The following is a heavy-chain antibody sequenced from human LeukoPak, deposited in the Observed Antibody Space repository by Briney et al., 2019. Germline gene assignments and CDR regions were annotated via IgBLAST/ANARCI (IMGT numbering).Heavy chain of an antibody. D-gene: IGHD7-27*01. Sequence: SETLSLTCSVSGGSISSDYWSWIRQSPGKGLEWIGYIYYTGSSSYNPSLRSRVTISADTSKNQFSLKLSSVTAADTAVYYCASRKLGNDYWGQGTLVTVSS. CDR1: GGSISSDY. V-gene: IGHV4-59*01. CDR2: IYYTGSS. CDR3: ASRKLGNDY. J-gene: IGHJ4*01.